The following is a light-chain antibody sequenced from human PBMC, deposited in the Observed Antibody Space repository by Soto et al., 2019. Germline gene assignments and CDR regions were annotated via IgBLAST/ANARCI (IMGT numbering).Light chain of an antibody. J-gene: IGKJ2*02. V-gene: IGKV1-39*01. CDR2: AAS. Sequence: DIQMTQSPSSLSASVGDRVTITCRASQSISGYLNWYQQKPGKAPKLLIYAASSLQTGVPSRFSGSGSGTDFTLTISSLLPEDFATYYCQQTYRAPRTFGQGTNLEIK. CDR3: QQTYRAPRT. CDR1: QSISGY.